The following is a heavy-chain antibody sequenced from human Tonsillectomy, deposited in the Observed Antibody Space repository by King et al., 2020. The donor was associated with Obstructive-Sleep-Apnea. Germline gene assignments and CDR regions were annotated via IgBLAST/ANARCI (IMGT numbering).Heavy chain of an antibody. V-gene: IGHV3-20*04. CDR1: GFTFDDYA. CDR2: VNWNGGSS. D-gene: IGHD7-27*01. J-gene: IGHJ4*02. CDR3: VRERGSRGAGDRDYFDS. Sequence: VQLVESGGGVVRPGGSLRLSCEASGFTFDDYAMGWVRQAPGKGLEWVSGVNWNGGSSGYADSVEGRFTISRDNAKNSLHLQMNSLRAEDTALYYCVRERGSRGAGDRDYFDSWGQGTLVTVSS.